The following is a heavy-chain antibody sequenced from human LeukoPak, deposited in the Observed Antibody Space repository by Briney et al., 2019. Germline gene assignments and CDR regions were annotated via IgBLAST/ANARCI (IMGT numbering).Heavy chain of an antibody. CDR2: INTNTGNP. J-gene: IGHJ5*02. CDR3: ARTEGVALGNWFDP. CDR1: GYTFSSYA. D-gene: IGHD3-3*01. V-gene: IGHV7-4-1*02. Sequence: ASVKVSCKASGYTFSSYAMNWVRQAPGQGLEWMGWINTNTGNPTYAQGFTGRFVFSLDTSVSTAYLQISSLKAEDTAVYYCARTEGVALGNWFDPWGQGTLVTVSS.